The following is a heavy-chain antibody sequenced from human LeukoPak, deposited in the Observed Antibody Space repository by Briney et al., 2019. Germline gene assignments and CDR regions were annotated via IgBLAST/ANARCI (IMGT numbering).Heavy chain of an antibody. J-gene: IGHJ3*01. CDR2: IYPDDSDT. V-gene: IGHV5-51*01. D-gene: IGHD3-22*01. CDR3: ARPNITPYYDSRGYDAFDV. Sequence: GESLKISCKGPGYKFNAYWIAWVRQMPGKGLEWMGIIYPDDSDTRYSPSFQGQVTISADKSVSIAYLQWSSLKASGTAMYYCARPNITPYYDSRGYDAFDVWGQGTMVIVSS. CDR1: GYKFNAYW.